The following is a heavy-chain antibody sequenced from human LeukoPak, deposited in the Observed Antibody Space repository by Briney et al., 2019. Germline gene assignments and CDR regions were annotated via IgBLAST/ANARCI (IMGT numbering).Heavy chain of an antibody. V-gene: IGHV1-3*01. CDR2: INAGNGNT. CDR1: GYTFTSYA. CDR3: ARDNRLWFGELGSWFDP. D-gene: IGHD3-10*01. J-gene: IGHJ5*02. Sequence: ASVKVSCKASGYTFTSYAMHWVRQAPGQRLEWMGWINAGNGNTKYSQELQGRVAMTTDTSTSTAYMELRSLRSDDTAVYYCARDNRLWFGELGSWFDPWGQGTLVTVSS.